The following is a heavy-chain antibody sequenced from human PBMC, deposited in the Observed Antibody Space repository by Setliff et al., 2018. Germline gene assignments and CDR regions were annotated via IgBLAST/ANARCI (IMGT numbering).Heavy chain of an antibody. CDR1: GYIFRDYY. CDR2: INLNSGGR. J-gene: IGHJ3*01. D-gene: IGHD3-9*01. Sequence: ASVKVSCKASGYIFRDYYIHWVRQAPGQGLEWMGWINLNSGGRGYAEAFQGRVTMTGDTSIRTAFMELSGLTSDDTAVYYCAGPFDVGPYPRPIDGLDLWGQGTRVTVSS. V-gene: IGHV1-2*02. CDR3: AGPFDVGPYPRPIDGLDL.